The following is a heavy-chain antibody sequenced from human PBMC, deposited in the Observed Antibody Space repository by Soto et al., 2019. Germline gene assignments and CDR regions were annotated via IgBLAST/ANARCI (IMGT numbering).Heavy chain of an antibody. Sequence: GASVKVSCKVSGYTLTELSMHWVRQAPGKGLEWMGGFDPEDGETIYAQKFQGRVTMTEDTSTDTAYMELSSLRSEDTAVYYCATRPLDRPWFDAWGQGTLVTVSS. J-gene: IGHJ5*02. V-gene: IGHV1-24*01. CDR1: GYTLTELS. CDR2: FDPEDGET. CDR3: ATRPLDRPWFDA.